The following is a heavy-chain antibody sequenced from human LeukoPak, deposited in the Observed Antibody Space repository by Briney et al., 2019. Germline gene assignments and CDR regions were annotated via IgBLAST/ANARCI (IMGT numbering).Heavy chain of an antibody. CDR3: AKGGDNFDY. V-gene: IGHV3-30*02. D-gene: IGHD3-16*01. Sequence: DSVKGRFTISRDNSKNTLYLQMNSLRAEDTAVYYCAKGGDNFDYWGQGTLVTDSS. J-gene: IGHJ4*02.